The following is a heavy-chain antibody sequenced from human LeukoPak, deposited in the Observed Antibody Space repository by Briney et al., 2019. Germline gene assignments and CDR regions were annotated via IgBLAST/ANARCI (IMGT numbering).Heavy chain of an antibody. D-gene: IGHD5-12*01. CDR1: GYTFTGYY. CDR2: INPNSGGT. V-gene: IGHV1-2*02. J-gene: IGHJ4*02. Sequence: ASVKVSCKASGYTFTGYYMHWVRQAPGQGLEWMGWINPNSGGTNYAQKFQGRVTMTRDTSISTAYMELSRLRPDDTAVYYCARDLVDIVATTYIAFDYWGQGTLVTVSS. CDR3: ARDLVDIVATTYIAFDY.